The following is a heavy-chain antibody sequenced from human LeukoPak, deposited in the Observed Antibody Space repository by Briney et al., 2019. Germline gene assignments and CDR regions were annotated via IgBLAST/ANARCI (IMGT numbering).Heavy chain of an antibody. CDR2: IYYSGST. D-gene: IGHD5-12*01. Sequence: SETLSLTCTVSGGSISSSSYYWGWIRQPPGKGLEWIGSIYYSGSTYYNPSLKSRVTISVDTSKNQFSLKLSSVTAADTAVYYCARDLGYSGYDLYWFDPWGQGTLVTVSS. J-gene: IGHJ5*02. CDR3: ARDLGYSGYDLYWFDP. CDR1: GGSISSSSYY. V-gene: IGHV4-39*07.